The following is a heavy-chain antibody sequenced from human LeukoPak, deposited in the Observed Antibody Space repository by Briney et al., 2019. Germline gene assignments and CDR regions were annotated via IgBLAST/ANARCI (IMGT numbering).Heavy chain of an antibody. Sequence: GGSLRLSCAASGFTFNNYAMHWVRQAPGEGLEWISTVSRSGGDTYYADSVKGRFAVSRDNSKSTLYLQMNSLRVEDTAIYYCAIREPIGYWGQGSLVTVSP. J-gene: IGHJ4*02. D-gene: IGHD6-13*01. CDR1: GFTFNNYA. CDR3: AIREPIGY. V-gene: IGHV3-23*01. CDR2: VSRSGGDT.